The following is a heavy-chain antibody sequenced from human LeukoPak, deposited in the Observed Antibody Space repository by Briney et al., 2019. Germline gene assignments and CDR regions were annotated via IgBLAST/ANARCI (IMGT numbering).Heavy chain of an antibody. Sequence: PGGSLRLSCTTSGFNFGDYAMTWVRQAPGKGLEWVGLIRSKRYGGTAEYAASVRGRFTVSRDDSRDIAYLQVNNLKTEDTAVYYCTTYISLRYFFDYWGQGTLVTASS. V-gene: IGHV3-49*04. CDR2: IRSKRYGGTA. CDR1: GFNFGDYA. J-gene: IGHJ4*02. CDR3: TTYISLRYFFDY. D-gene: IGHD3-9*01.